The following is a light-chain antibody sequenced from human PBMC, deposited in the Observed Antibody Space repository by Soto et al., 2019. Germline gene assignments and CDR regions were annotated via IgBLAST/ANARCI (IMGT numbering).Light chain of an antibody. CDR2: GNS. V-gene: IGLV1-40*01. J-gene: IGLJ3*02. CDR3: QSYDSSLSGWV. CDR1: SANIGAGYY. Sequence: QSVLTQPPSVSGAPGQRVTISCTESSANIGAGYYVHWYQQLPGTAPKLLIYGNSNRPSGVPDRFSGSKSCTSASLAITGLQAEDEADYYCQSYDSSLSGWVFGGGTKLTVL.